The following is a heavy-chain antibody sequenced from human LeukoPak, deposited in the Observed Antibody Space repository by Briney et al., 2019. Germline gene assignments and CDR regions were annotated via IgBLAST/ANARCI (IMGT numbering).Heavy chain of an antibody. V-gene: IGHV1-46*01. J-gene: IGHJ4*02. CDR2: INPSGGST. D-gene: IGHD6-13*01. Sequence: GASVKVSCKASGYTFTSYYMHWVRQAPGQGLEWVGIINPSGGSTSYAQKFQGRVTMTTDTSTSTAYMELRSLRSDDTAVYYCARVDSAAAGTPDFDYWGQGTLVTVSS. CDR1: GYTFTSYY. CDR3: ARVDSAAAGTPDFDY.